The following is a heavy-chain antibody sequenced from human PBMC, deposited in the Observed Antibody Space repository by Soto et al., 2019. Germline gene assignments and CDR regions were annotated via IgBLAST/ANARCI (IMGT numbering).Heavy chain of an antibody. CDR3: ARGHGRFSHMDV. V-gene: IGHV1-18*04. CDR1: GYTFTSYG. D-gene: IGHD3-3*01. CDR2: ISSYNGNT. Sequence: GXSVKVSCKASGYTFTSYGISWVRQAPGQGLECMGWISSYNGNTNYAQKLQGRVTMTTDTSTNTAYMELRSLRSDDTAVYYCARGHGRFSHMDVWGQGTTVTVSS. J-gene: IGHJ6*02.